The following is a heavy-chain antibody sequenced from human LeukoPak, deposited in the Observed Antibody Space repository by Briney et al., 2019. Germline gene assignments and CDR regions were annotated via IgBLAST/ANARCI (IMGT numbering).Heavy chain of an antibody. D-gene: IGHD5-18*01. CDR2: IYYSGST. J-gene: IGHJ6*02. CDR1: GGSISSSY. V-gene: IGHV4-59*01. Sequence: PSETLSLTCTVSGGSISSSYWSWIRQPPGKGLEWIGYIYYSGSTTYNPSLKSRVTVSVDTSKNQFFLKLSSVTAADTAVYYCASRSSGYSYGTYYYYGMDVWGQGTTVTVSS. CDR3: ASRSSGYSYGTYYYYGMDV.